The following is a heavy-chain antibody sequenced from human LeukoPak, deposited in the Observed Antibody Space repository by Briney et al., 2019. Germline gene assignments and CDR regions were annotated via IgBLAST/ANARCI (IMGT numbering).Heavy chain of an antibody. CDR1: GFAFASCA. D-gene: IGHD3-3*01. J-gene: IGHJ4*02. CDR3: ETKGSSGFLEY. CDR2: ISGSGGTT. Sequence: PGGSLRLSCAASGFAFASCAMNWVRQASGKGLEWVSVISGSGGTTYYADSVKGRFTISRDNSKDTLYLQMNSLRAEDTAVYYCETKGSSGFLEYWGQGTLVTVSS. V-gene: IGHV3-23*01.